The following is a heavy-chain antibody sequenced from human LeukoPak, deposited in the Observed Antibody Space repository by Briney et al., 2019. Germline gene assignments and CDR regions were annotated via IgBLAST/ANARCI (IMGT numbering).Heavy chain of an antibody. CDR1: GGSFSGHY. CDR3: ARGMATPLHYFDY. CDR2: ISHTGTT. Sequence: SETLSLTCGVSGGSFSGHYWSWIRQPPGKGLEWIGEISHTGTTHSNPSLKSRVTISVDTPKNQFSLRLTSVTAADTAVYFCARGMATPLHYFDYWGQGTLVTVSS. V-gene: IGHV4-34*01. D-gene: IGHD5-24*01. J-gene: IGHJ4*02.